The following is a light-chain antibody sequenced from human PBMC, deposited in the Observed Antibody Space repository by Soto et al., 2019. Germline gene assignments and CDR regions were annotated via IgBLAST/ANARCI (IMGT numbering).Light chain of an antibody. V-gene: IGKV3-11*01. J-gene: IGKJ5*01. CDR1: QSVSSY. CDR2: DAS. CDR3: QQRSNWPPAIT. Sequence: EIVMTQSPATLSVSPGERATLSCRASQSVSSYLAWYQQKPGQAPRLLIYDASNRATGIPARFSGSGSGTDFTPTTSSLEPEDFAVYYCQQRSNWPPAITFGQGTRLEIK.